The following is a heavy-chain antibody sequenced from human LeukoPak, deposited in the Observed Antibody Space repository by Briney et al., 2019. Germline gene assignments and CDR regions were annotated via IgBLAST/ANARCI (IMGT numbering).Heavy chain of an antibody. CDR2: IYHTGSA. J-gene: IGHJ4*02. V-gene: IGHV4-38-2*01. Sequence: SETLSLTCGVSTYSISSGSYWSWIRQPPGKGLEWIGSIYHTGSAYYSSSLQSRVTISVDTSKNQFSVKLSSVTAADTAVYYCARANDRGGTSPLDYWGQGTLVTVSS. D-gene: IGHD2-2*01. CDR3: ARANDRGGTSPLDY. CDR1: TYSISSGSY.